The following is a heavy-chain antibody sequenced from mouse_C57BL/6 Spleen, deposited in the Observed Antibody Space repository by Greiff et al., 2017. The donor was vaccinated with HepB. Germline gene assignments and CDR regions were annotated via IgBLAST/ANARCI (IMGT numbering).Heavy chain of an antibody. CDR1: GFTFTDYY. Sequence: EVKLMESGGGLVQPGGSLSLSCAASGFTFTDYYMSWVRQPPGKALEWLGFIRNKANGYTTEYSASVKGRFTISSDNSQSILYLQMNALRAEDSATYYCAGYFDVWGTGTTVTVSS. CDR2: IRNKANGYTT. V-gene: IGHV7-3*01. CDR3: AGYFDV. J-gene: IGHJ1*03.